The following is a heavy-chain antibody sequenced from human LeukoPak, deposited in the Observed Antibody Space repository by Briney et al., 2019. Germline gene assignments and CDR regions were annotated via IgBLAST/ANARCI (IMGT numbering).Heavy chain of an antibody. Sequence: GGSLRLSCAASGFTFSIYAMSWVRQAPGKGLEWVSAISGSGGSTYYADSVKGRFTISRDNSKNTLYLQMNSLRAEDTAVYYCAKAPLWFGEGYFDYWGQGTLVTVSS. D-gene: IGHD3-10*01. CDR3: AKAPLWFGEGYFDY. J-gene: IGHJ4*02. V-gene: IGHV3-23*01. CDR1: GFTFSIYA. CDR2: ISGSGGST.